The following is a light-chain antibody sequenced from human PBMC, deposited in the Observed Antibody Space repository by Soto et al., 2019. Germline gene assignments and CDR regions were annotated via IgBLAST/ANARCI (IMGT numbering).Light chain of an antibody. J-gene: IGLJ3*02. Sequence: QSALTQPASVSGSPGQSITISCTGTSSDVGGYNYVSWYQQHPGKAPKVMIYEVSNRPSGVSNRFSGSKSGNTAALTISGLQTEDKADYYCSSLTSSSTEVFGGGTKVTVL. CDR2: EVS. CDR3: SSLTSSSTEV. CDR1: SSDVGGYNY. V-gene: IGLV2-14*01.